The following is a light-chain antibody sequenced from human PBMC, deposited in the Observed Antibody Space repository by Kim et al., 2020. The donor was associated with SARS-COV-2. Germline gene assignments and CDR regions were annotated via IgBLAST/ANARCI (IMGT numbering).Light chain of an antibody. J-gene: IGLJ3*02. CDR3: SSYSSRSTLWL. CDR1: SSDVGGYKY. V-gene: IGLV2-14*03. Sequence: QPITISCTGTSSDVGGYKYVSWYQQYPGKAPKLMIYDVSSRPSGVSNRFSGSKSGNTASLTISGLQAEDEADYYCSSYSSRSTLWLFGGGTQLTVL. CDR2: DVS.